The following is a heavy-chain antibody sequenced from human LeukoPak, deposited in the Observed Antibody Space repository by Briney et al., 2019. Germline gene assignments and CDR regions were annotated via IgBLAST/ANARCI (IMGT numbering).Heavy chain of an antibody. D-gene: IGHD1-7*01. Sequence: SETLSLTCAVYGGSFSGYYWSWIRQPPGKGLEWIGAINHSGSTNYNPSLKSRVTISVDTSKNQFSLKLSSVTAADTAVYYCARGLELRRVRVNWYFDLWGRGTLVTVSS. V-gene: IGHV4-34*01. J-gene: IGHJ2*01. CDR2: INHSGST. CDR3: ARGLELRRVRVNWYFDL. CDR1: GGSFSGYY.